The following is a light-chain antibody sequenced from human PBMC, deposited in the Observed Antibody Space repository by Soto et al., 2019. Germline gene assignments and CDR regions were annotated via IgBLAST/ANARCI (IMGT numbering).Light chain of an antibody. CDR1: QSVLYSSNNKKY. CDR3: QQYYSTPIT. Sequence: DIVMTQSPDSLAVSLGERATINCKSSQSVLYSSNNKKYLAWYQQKPGQPPKLLIYWASTRESGVPDRFSGSGYGTDFTLTISRLQAEDVAVYYCQQYYSTPITFGQGTRLEIQ. CDR2: WAS. J-gene: IGKJ5*01. V-gene: IGKV4-1*01.